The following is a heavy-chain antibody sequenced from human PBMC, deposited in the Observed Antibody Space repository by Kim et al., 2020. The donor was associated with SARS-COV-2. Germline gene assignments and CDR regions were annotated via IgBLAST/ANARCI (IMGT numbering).Heavy chain of an antibody. J-gene: IGHJ4*02. D-gene: IGHD6-13*01. V-gene: IGHV1-8*01. Sequence: QKFQGRVTMTRNTSISTAYMELSSLRSEDTAVYYCARAYSSSWYRLHIDYWGQGTLVTVSS. CDR3: ARAYSSSWYRLHIDY.